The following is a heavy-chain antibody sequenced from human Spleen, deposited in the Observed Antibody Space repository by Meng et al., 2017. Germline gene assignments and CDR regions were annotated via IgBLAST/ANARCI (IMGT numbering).Heavy chain of an antibody. D-gene: IGHD5-18*01. CDR2: INDSGGYT. J-gene: IGHJ4*02. V-gene: IGHV3-23*01. CDR3: AMGTWIQLWFPIVGN. Sequence: GESLKISCAASGFSFSSYAMSWVRHAPGKGLEWVSGINDSGGYTYYADSVKGRSTISRDNSKNTLYLQMNSLRAEDTAVYYCAMGTWIQLWFPIVGNWGQGTLVTVSS. CDR1: GFSFSSYA.